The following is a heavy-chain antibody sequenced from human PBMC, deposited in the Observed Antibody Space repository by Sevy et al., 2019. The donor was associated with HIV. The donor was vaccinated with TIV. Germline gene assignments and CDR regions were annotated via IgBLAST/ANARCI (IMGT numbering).Heavy chain of an antibody. J-gene: IGHJ6*02. CDR1: GYTFTSYD. V-gene: IGHV1-8*01. D-gene: IGHD3-3*01. CDR3: AWSYYDFWSGYYVYCYYGMDV. Sequence: ASVKVSCKASGYTFTSYDINWVRQATGQGLEWMGWMNPNSGNTGYAQKFQGRVTMTRNTSISTAYMELSSLRSEDTAVYYCAWSYYDFWSGYYVYCYYGMDVWGQGTTVTVSS. CDR2: MNPNSGNT.